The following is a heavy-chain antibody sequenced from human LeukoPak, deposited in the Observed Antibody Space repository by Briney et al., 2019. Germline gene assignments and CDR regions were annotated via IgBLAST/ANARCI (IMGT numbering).Heavy chain of an antibody. D-gene: IGHD2-2*01. J-gene: IGHJ4*02. CDR3: ARASAGVEPAGLFDY. CDR2: IYYSGST. Sequence: PSETLSLTCTVSGGSISSYYWSWIRQPPGKGLEWIGYIYYSGSTYYNPSLKSRVTMSVDTSKNQFSLKLSSVTAADTAVYYCARASAGVEPAGLFDYWGQGTLVTVSS. V-gene: IGHV4-59*12. CDR1: GGSISSYY.